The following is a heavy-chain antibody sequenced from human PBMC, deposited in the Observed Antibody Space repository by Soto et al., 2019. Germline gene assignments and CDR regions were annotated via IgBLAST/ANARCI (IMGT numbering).Heavy chain of an antibody. V-gene: IGHV3-53*01. Sequence: EVQLLESGGSLIQPGGSLRLSCAASAFTVSSNYMNWVRQAPGKGLEWVSVIYTDGTTYYADSVKGRFTISIDIYKNTLYLQMNSLRAEDTAVYYCARASYYYDGRIYGMDVWGQGTTVTVSS. CDR1: AFTVSSNY. CDR2: IYTDGTT. D-gene: IGHD3-22*01. J-gene: IGHJ6*02. CDR3: ARASYYYDGRIYGMDV.